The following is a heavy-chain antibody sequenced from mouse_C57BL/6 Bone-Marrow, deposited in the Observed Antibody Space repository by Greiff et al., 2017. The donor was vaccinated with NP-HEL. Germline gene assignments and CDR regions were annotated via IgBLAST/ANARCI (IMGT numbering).Heavy chain of an antibody. CDR1: GYTFTSYW. CDR3: ARDYGSQGY. D-gene: IGHD1-1*01. Sequence: QVQLQQPGAELVKPGASVKLSCKASGYTFTSYWMHWVKQRPGQGLEWIGMIHPNRGSTNYNEKFKSKATLTVDKSSRTAYMQLSSLTSENSAVYYCARDYGSQGYWGQGTTLTVSS. CDR2: IHPNRGST. V-gene: IGHV1-64*01. J-gene: IGHJ2*01.